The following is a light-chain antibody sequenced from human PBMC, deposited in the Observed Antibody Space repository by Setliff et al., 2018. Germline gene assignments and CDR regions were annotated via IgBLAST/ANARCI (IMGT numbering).Light chain of an antibody. V-gene: IGLV2-14*03. CDR1: SSDVGGYDY. CDR2: DVT. Sequence: QSVLAQPASVSGSPGQSITFSCTGSSSDVGGYDYVSAYQQHPGKAPNLLIYDVTNRPSGVSNRFSGSKSGNTASLTISGLQAEDEAEYFCSSYTVGSTLSVFGTGTKVTVL. CDR3: SSYTVGSTLSV. J-gene: IGLJ1*01.